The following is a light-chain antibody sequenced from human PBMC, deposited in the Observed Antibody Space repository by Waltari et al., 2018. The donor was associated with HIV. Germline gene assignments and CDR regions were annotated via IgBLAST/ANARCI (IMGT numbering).Light chain of an antibody. Sequence: STALTQPPSISVSPAQAATLACSGQKLEDKLANWYQQIPGQAPRVVTFQDKKRPSGIPERISGSKSGTIATLTISETQAVDEADYYCQAWDVSGTRVFGGGTKLTVL. CDR1: KLEDKL. CDR2: QDK. V-gene: IGLV3-1*01. CDR3: QAWDVSGTRV. J-gene: IGLJ2*01.